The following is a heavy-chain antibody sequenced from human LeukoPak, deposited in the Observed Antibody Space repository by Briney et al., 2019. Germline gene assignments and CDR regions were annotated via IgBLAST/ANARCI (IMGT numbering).Heavy chain of an antibody. V-gene: IGHV1-46*01. J-gene: IGHJ6*02. Sequence: GASVKVSCKASGYTFTSFHMHWVRQAPGQGLEWMGIINPSGSSTNYAQKFQGRVTMTRDTSTSTVYMELSSLRSEDTAVYYCAREGFMAYYYYGMDVWGQGTTVTVSS. CDR3: AREGFMAYYYYGMDV. D-gene: IGHD3-10*01. CDR1: GYTFTSFH. CDR2: INPSGSST.